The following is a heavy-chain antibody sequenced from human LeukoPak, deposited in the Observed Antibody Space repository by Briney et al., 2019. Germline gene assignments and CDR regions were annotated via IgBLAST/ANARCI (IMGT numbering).Heavy chain of an antibody. J-gene: IGHJ6*03. Sequence: SETLSLTCTVSGGSISSYYWSWIRQHPGNGLEWIGYIYYSGNTYYNPSLKSRVTISLDTSKNQFSLNLNSVTAADTAVYFCARVARPIITVREVIYYYYYMDVWGKGTTITVSS. CDR3: ARVARPIITVREVIYYYYYMDV. V-gene: IGHV4-59*12. CDR1: GGSISSYY. CDR2: IYYSGNT. D-gene: IGHD3-10*01.